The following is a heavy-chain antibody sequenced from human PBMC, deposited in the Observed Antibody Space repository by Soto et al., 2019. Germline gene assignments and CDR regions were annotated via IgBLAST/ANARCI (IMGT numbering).Heavy chain of an antibody. Sequence: QVQLQESGPGLVKPSETLSLTCTVSGGSISSYYWSWIRQPPGKGLEWIGYIYYSGSTNYTPSLTRRVTISVGTSKNQFSLKLSSVTAADTAVYYCASPVPGPYGSGSYFDYWGQGALVSVSS. CDR3: ASPVPGPYGSGSYFDY. V-gene: IGHV4-59*08. CDR1: GGSISSYY. D-gene: IGHD3-10*01. CDR2: IYYSGST. J-gene: IGHJ4*02.